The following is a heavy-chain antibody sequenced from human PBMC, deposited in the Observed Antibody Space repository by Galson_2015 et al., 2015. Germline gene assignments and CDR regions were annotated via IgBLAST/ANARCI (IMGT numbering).Heavy chain of an antibody. J-gene: IGHJ4*02. CDR1: GFTFSSYG. D-gene: IGHD1-26*01. Sequence: SLRLSCAASGFTFSSYGMHWVRQAPGKGLEWVAVISYDGSNKYYADSVKGRFTISRDNSKNMLYLQMNSLRAEDTAVYYCAKDYSGSYYRPRYFDYWGQGTLVTVSS. CDR3: AKDYSGSYYRPRYFDY. CDR2: ISYDGSNK. V-gene: IGHV3-30*18.